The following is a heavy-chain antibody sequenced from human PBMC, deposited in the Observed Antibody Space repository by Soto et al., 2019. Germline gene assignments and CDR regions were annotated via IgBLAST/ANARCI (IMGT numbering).Heavy chain of an antibody. CDR1: GFTFSSYG. J-gene: IGHJ4*02. V-gene: IGHV3-33*01. CDR3: ARDCAGYSSGWYQRGGFDY. Sequence: QVQLVESGGGVVQPGRSLRLSCAASGFTFSSYGMHWVRQAPGKGLEWVAVIWYDGSNKYYADSVKGRFTISRDNSKNTLYLQMNSLSAEDPAVYYCARDCAGYSSGWYQRGGFDYWGQGTLVTVSS. CDR2: IWYDGSNK. D-gene: IGHD6-19*01.